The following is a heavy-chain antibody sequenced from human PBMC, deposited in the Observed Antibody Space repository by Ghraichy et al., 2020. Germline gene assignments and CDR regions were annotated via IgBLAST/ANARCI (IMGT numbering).Heavy chain of an antibody. J-gene: IGHJ3*02. CDR1: GFTFSSYG. D-gene: IGHD6-13*01. CDR2: ISYDGSNK. CDR3: AKMVWAAAGTGVDDAFDI. V-gene: IGHV3-30*18. Sequence: WGSLRLSCAASGFTFSSYGMHWVRQAPGKGLEWVAVISYDGSNKYYADSVKGRFTISRDNSKNTLYLQMNSLRAEDTAVYYCAKMVWAAAGTGVDDAFDIWGQGTMVTVSS.